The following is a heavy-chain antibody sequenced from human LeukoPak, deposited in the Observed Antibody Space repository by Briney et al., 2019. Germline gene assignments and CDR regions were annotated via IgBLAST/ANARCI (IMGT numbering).Heavy chain of an antibody. CDR1: GGSFSGYY. V-gene: IGHV4-34*01. CDR2: INHSGST. Sequence: SETPSLTCAVYGGSFSGYYWSWLRQPPGKGLEWIGEINHSGSTNYNPSLKSRVTISVAASKNQFSLKLSSVTAADTAVYYCARGPYYYGSGSNMDYYYMDVWGKGTTVTVSS. D-gene: IGHD3-10*01. J-gene: IGHJ6*03. CDR3: ARGPYYYGSGSNMDYYYMDV.